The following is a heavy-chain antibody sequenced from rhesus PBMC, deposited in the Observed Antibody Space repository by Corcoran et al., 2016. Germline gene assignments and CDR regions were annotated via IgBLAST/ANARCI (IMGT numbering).Heavy chain of an antibody. CDR1: GGSISATW. CDR3: ALPGNNGAFDY. Sequence: QLQLQESGPGLVKPSETLSLTCAVSGGSISATWWTWIRPPPGKGLEWIGRISGISGSTSYNPSLKSRLTIATDTSKNQFSLKLSSVTAADTAVYYCALPGNNGAFDYWGQGVLVTVSS. J-gene: IGHJ4*01. D-gene: IGHD1-20*01. CDR2: ISGISGST. V-gene: IGHV4-147*01.